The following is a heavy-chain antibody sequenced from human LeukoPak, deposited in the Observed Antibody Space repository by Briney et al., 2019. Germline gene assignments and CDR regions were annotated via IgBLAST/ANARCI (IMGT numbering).Heavy chain of an antibody. V-gene: IGHV4-34*01. D-gene: IGHD2/OR15-2a*01. CDR1: GGSFSGYY. CDR2: INHSGST. CDR3: ARLSPIRSKGFFDP. J-gene: IGHJ5*02. Sequence: SETLSLTCAVYGGSFSGYYWSWIRQPPGKGLEWIGEINHSGSTNYNPSLKSRVTISVDTSKNQFSLKLSSVTAADTAVYYCARLSPIRSKGFFDPWGQGTLVTVSS.